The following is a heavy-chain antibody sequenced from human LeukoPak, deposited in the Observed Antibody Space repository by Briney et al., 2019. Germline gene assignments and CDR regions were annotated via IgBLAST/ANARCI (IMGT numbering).Heavy chain of an antibody. D-gene: IGHD5-12*01. CDR3: AKGLVYEWLRFDY. V-gene: IGHV3-23*01. J-gene: IGHJ4*02. CDR2: ISGSGGST. CDR1: GFTFSSYA. Sequence: GGSLRLSCAASGFTFSSYAMSWVRQAPGKGLEWVSAISGSGGSTYYADSVKGRFTISRDNSKNTLYLQMNSRRAEDTAVYYCAKGLVYEWLRFDYWGQGTLVTVSS.